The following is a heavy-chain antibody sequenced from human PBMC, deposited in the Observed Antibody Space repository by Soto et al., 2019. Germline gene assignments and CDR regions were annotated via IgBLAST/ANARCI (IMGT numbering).Heavy chain of an antibody. D-gene: IGHD2-2*01. CDR1: GGSISSGGYY. V-gene: IGHV4-31*03. CDR2: IYYSGST. Sequence: SETLSLTCTVSGGSISSGGYYWSWIRQHPGKGLEWIGYIYYSGSTYYNPSLKSRVTISVDTSKNQFSLKLSSVTAADTAVYYCARESSTRLTHYGMDVWGQGTTVTVSS. CDR3: ARESSTRLTHYGMDV. J-gene: IGHJ6*02.